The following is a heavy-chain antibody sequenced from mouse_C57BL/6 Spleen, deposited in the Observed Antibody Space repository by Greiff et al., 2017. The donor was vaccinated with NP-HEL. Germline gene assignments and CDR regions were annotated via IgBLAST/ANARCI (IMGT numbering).Heavy chain of an antibody. D-gene: IGHD3-2*02. J-gene: IGHJ2*01. V-gene: IGHV1-80*01. CDR1: GYAFTSYW. CDR2: IYPGDGDT. Sequence: QVHVKQSGAELVKPGASVKLSCKASGYAFTSYWMNWVKQRPGKGLEWIGQIYPGDGDTNYNGKFKGKATLTADKSSSTAYLQLSSLTSEDSAVYFGAREEDSRGYGYYYFDYWGQGTTLTVSS. CDR3: AREEDSRGYGYYYFDY.